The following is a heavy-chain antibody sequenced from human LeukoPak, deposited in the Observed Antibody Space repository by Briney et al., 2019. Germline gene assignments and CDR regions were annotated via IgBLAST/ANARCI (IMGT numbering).Heavy chain of an antibody. CDR2: ISSSGGTI. Sequence: GGSLRLSCAASGFSFNYYYMTWIRQAPGKGLKWLSYISSSGGTIYYADSVKGRFTISRDNAKNSLYLEMNSLRADDTAVYYCARGLLTIPVAGIFDYWGQGTLVTVSS. D-gene: IGHD6-19*01. V-gene: IGHV3-11*01. CDR1: GFSFNYYY. J-gene: IGHJ4*02. CDR3: ARGLLTIPVAGIFDY.